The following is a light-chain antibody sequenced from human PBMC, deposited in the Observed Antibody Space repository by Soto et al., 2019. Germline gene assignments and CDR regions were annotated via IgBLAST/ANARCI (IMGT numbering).Light chain of an antibody. Sequence: EIVLMQSPGTLSLSPGERATLSCRASQTVTSNSLAWYHQKPGQAPRLLIYGASSRATGIPDRFSGSGSGTDFTLTISRLEPEDFAVYYCQVYGSSARTFGQGTKVEIK. CDR3: QVYGSSART. V-gene: IGKV3-20*01. CDR2: GAS. J-gene: IGKJ1*01. CDR1: QTVTSNS.